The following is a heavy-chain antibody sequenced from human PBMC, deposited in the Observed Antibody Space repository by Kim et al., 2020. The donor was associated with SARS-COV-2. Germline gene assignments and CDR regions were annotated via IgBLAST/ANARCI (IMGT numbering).Heavy chain of an antibody. CDR1: GGSISSYY. V-gene: IGHV4-59*13. J-gene: IGHJ4*02. D-gene: IGHD6-13*01. Sequence: SETLSLTCTVSGGSISSYYWSWIRQPPGKGLEWIGYIYYSGSTNYNPSLKSRVTISVDTSKNQFSLKLSSVAAADTAVYYCARGFYSSSWYPFFDYWGQGTLVTVSS. CDR2: IYYSGST. CDR3: ARGFYSSSWYPFFDY.